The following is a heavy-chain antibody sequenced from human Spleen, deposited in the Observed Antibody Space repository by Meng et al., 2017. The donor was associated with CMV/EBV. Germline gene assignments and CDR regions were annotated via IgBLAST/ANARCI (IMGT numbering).Heavy chain of an antibody. CDR3: ARERYRVPAASPDYYYAEMDV. Sequence: ASVKVSCQASGYTFSTYGISWVRQAPGHGLEWMGWVCGCDGDTNYAPELQGIVTMTTDTSTNTVYMELRSLTSEDTAVYYCARERYRVPAASPDYYYAEMDVWGQGTTVTVSS. CDR1: GYTFSTYG. CDR2: VCGCDGDT. D-gene: IGHD2-2*01. J-gene: IGHJ6*02. V-gene: IGHV1-18*01.